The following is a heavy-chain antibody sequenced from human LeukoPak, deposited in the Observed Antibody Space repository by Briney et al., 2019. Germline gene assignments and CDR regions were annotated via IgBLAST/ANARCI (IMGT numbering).Heavy chain of an antibody. CDR1: GGSFSGYY. D-gene: IGHD3-3*01. Sequence: SETLSLTCAVYGGSFSGYYWSWIRQPPGKGLEWIGEINHSGSTNYKQSLKSRVTISVDTSKNQFSLKLSSVTAADTAVYYCARDDNAYYDFWSGYYGGSWFDPWGQGTLVTVSS. CDR2: INHSGST. V-gene: IGHV4-34*01. CDR3: ARDDNAYYDFWSGYYGGSWFDP. J-gene: IGHJ5*02.